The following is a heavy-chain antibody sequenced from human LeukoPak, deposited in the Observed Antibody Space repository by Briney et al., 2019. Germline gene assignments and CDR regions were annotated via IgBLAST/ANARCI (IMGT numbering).Heavy chain of an antibody. V-gene: IGHV3-23*01. CDR2: ISGFGGST. CDR1: GFTFNNHA. D-gene: IGHD6-13*01. J-gene: IGHJ4*02. Sequence: GGSLRLSCAASGFTFNNHAMSWVRQAPGKGLEWVSGISGFGGSTYYAPSVKGRLTISRDNFGNMLYLHLDSLRVEDTAIYYCARRSGSSWSSFDYWGQGALVTVPS. CDR3: ARRSGSSWSSFDY.